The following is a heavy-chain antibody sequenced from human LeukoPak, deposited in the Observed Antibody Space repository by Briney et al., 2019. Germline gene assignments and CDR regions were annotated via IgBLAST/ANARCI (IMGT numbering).Heavy chain of an antibody. V-gene: IGHV3-23*01. CDR3: VKWYGSDTYYEY. J-gene: IGHJ4*02. CDR1: GFPFTMYG. CDR2: ISGSGDNT. Sequence: PGGTLRLSCAASGFPFTMYGMGWMRQAPGKGLEWVSVISGSGDNTYYANSVKGQFTISRDNSKNTLYLQMNSLRAEDTAVYYCVKWYGSDTYYEYWGQGTLVTVSS. D-gene: IGHD3-10*01.